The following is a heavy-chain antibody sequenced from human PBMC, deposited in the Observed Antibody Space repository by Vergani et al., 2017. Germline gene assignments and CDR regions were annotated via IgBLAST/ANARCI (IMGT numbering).Heavy chain of an antibody. J-gene: IGHJ5*02. CDR2: ISWNSNSI. V-gene: IGHV3-9*02. CDR3: AKXLGTSSGGGWFDP. Sequence: EVQLEESGGGLVLPGRSLRLSCVASGFTSAGYAMHWVRQAPGKGLEWVSGISWNSNSIGYADSVKGRFTISRDNAKKSLYLQMNSLRAEDTALYYCAKXLGTSSGGGWFDPWGQGTLVTVSS. D-gene: IGHD6-6*01. CDR1: GFTSAGYA.